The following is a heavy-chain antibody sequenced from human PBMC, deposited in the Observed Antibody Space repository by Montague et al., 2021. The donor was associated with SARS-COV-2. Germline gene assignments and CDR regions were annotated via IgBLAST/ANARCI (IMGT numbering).Heavy chain of an antibody. J-gene: IGHJ6*02. CDR2: VYYSGST. CDR1: GGSISSSSYY. V-gene: IGHV4-39*07. Sequence: SETLSLTCTVSGGSISSSSYYWGWIRQPPGKGLEWIGSVYYSGSTYYNSSLKSRVTISVDTPKNQSSLKLSSVTAADTAVYYCARDGSLRFEILFGHRHYCYGMDVWGQGTTVTVSS. D-gene: IGHD3-9*01. CDR3: ARDGSLRFEILFGHRHYCYGMDV.